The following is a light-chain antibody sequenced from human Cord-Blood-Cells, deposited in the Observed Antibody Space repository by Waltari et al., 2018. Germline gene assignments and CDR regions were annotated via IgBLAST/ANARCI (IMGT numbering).Light chain of an antibody. CDR1: SSDVGGYNY. Sequence: QSALTQPASVSWSPGQSITISCTGTSSDVGGYNYVSWYQQHPGKAPKLMIYDVSNRPSGVSNRFSGSKSGNTASLTISGLQAEDEAGYYCSSYTSSSTLVFGGGTKLTVL. J-gene: IGLJ2*01. V-gene: IGLV2-14*01. CDR2: DVS. CDR3: SSYTSSSTLV.